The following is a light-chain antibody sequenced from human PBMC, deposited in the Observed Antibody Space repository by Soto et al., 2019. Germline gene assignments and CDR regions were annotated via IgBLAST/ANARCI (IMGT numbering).Light chain of an antibody. Sequence: DIQMTQSPSSLSASVGDRVTITCRASQSISSYLNWYQQKPRKAPKVLIYDASRLQSGVPSRFSGSGSRTDFTLTISSLQPEDFAIYYCQQSYSPPWTFGQGTKVEIK. V-gene: IGKV1-39*01. CDR3: QQSYSPPWT. CDR1: QSISSY. J-gene: IGKJ1*01. CDR2: DAS.